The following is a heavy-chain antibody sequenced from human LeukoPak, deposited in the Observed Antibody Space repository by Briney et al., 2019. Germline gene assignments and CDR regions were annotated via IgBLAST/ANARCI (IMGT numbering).Heavy chain of an antibody. CDR1: GYTFTGYY. CDR3: ARDRTTSRYCSGGSCYSAWTDFDY. Sequence: ASVKVSCKASGYTFTGYYMHWVRQAPGQGLEWMGWINPNSGGTNYAQKFQGRVTMTRDTSISTAYMELSRLRSDDTAVYYCARDRTTSRYCSGGSCYSAWTDFDYWGQGTPVTVSS. V-gene: IGHV1-2*02. CDR2: INPNSGGT. J-gene: IGHJ4*02. D-gene: IGHD2-15*01.